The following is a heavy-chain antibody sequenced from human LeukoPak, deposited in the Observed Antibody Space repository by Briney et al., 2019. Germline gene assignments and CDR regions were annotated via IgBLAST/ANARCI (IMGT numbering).Heavy chain of an antibody. J-gene: IGHJ5*02. CDR3: ATSRRGYSYGSFDP. CDR2: IYSGGST. CDR1: GFTVSSNY. Sequence: GGSLRPSCAASGFTVSSNYMSWVRQAPGKGLEWVSVIYSGGSTYYADSVKGRFTISRDNSKNTLYLQMNSLRAEDTAVYYCATSRRGYSYGSFDPWGQGTLVTVSS. V-gene: IGHV3-66*01. D-gene: IGHD5-18*01.